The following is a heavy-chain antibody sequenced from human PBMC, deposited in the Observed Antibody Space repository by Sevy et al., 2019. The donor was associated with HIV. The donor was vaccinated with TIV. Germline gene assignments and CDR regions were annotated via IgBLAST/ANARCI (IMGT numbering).Heavy chain of an antibody. Sequence: GGSLRLSCAASGFAFYDYSMSWIRQAPGKGLEWVATLSFGCGKINYADSVKGRFTISNDNSKNSFYLQMDNLRVEDTALYYCARGVCTRRHDYGGQGTRVTGSS. V-gene: IGHV3-23*01. CDR2: LSFGCGKI. D-gene: IGHD2-8*01. CDR3: ARGVCTRRHDY. J-gene: IGHJ4*02. CDR1: GFAFYDYS.